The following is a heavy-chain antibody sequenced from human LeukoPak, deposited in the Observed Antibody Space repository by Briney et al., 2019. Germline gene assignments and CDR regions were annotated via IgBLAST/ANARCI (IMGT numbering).Heavy chain of an antibody. CDR3: ARDHYGDYYFDY. CDR2: INPSGGST. J-gene: IGHJ4*02. V-gene: IGHV1-46*01. Sequence: ASVKVSCKASGYTFTSYYMHWVRQAPGQGLEWMGIINPSGGSTSYAQKFQGRVTMTRDTSTSTVYMELSSLRSEDMAVYYCARDHYGDYYFDYWGQGTLVTVSS. CDR1: GYTFTSYY. D-gene: IGHD4-17*01.